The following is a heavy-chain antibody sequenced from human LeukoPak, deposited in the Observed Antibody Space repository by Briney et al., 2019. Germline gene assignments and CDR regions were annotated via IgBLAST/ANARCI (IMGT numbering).Heavy chain of an antibody. V-gene: IGHV5-51*01. J-gene: IGHJ6*03. CDR1: GYIFTSYW. D-gene: IGHD5-18*01. Sequence: GESLKISCKGSGYIFTSYWIAWVRQMPGKGLEWRGIIYPGDSDTRYSPSFQGQVTISADKSVSTAYLQWSSLKASDTAMYYCATHNGYSYGFNYYYMDVWGKGTTVTVS. CDR3: ATHNGYSYGFNYYYMDV. CDR2: IYPGDSDT.